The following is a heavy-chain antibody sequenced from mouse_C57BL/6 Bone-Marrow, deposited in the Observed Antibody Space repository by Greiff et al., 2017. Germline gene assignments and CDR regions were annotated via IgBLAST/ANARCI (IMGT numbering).Heavy chain of an antibody. CDR2: IDPSDSYT. Sequence: QVQLQQPGAELVRPGTSVKLSCKASGYTFTSYWMHWVKQRPGQGLEWIGVIDPSDSYTNYNQKFKGKATLTVDTSSSTAYMQLSSLTSEDSAVYYCARDYYGNGGWFAYWGQGTLVTVSA. CDR1: GYTFTSYW. V-gene: IGHV1-59*01. CDR3: ARDYYGNGGWFAY. J-gene: IGHJ3*01. D-gene: IGHD2-1*01.